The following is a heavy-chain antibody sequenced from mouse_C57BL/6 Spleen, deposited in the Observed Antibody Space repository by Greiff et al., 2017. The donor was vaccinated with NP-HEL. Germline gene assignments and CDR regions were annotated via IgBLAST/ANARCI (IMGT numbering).Heavy chain of an antibody. CDR3: TRWKVTLDY. CDR2: IDPETGGT. V-gene: IGHV1-15*01. J-gene: IGHJ2*01. D-gene: IGHD2-2*01. Sequence: VQLQQSGAELVRPGASVTLSCKASGYTFTDYEMHWVKQTPVHGLEWLGAIDPETGGTAYNQKFKGKAILTADKSSSTAYMELRSLTSEDSAVYYCTRWKVTLDYWGKGTTLTVSS. CDR1: GYTFTDYE.